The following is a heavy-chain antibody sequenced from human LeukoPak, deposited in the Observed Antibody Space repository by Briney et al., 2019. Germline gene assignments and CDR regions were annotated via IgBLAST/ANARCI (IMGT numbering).Heavy chain of an antibody. Sequence: ASVKVSCKASGYTFTSYGISWVRRAPGQGLEWMGWISAYNGNTSYAQKFQGRVTMTRDTSTSTVYMELSSLRSEDTAVYYCARSLGARKWASSLNFDYWGQGTLVTVSS. D-gene: IGHD6-13*01. CDR1: GYTFTSYG. CDR2: ISAYNGNT. V-gene: IGHV1-18*01. CDR3: ARSLGARKWASSLNFDY. J-gene: IGHJ4*02.